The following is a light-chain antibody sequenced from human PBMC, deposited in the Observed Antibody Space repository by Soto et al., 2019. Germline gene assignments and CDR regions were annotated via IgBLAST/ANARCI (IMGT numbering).Light chain of an antibody. V-gene: IGKV1-12*01. CDR2: AAS. CDR1: QGISSW. Sequence: DIQMTQSPSSVSASVGDRVTITCRASQGISSWLAWYQQKPGKAPNLLIYAASSLHSGVPSRFSGSGSGTDFTLTISRLEPEDFGVYYCQQFGSSIPHTFGQGTKLEIK. J-gene: IGKJ2*01. CDR3: QQFGSSIPHT.